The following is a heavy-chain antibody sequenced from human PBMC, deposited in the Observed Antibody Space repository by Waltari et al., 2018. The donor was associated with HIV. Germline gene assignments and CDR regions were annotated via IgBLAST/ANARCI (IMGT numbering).Heavy chain of an antibody. CDR1: GFTFYNYW. Sequence: EVRLVESGGGLVQPGGSLRLSCVASGFTFYNYWMGWVRQAPGKGLEWVANIKWDGDEKNYVDYVKGGFTISRDDGKNSLYLQMNSLRAEDTAVYYCTRLNYHFDFWGRGTLVAVSS. J-gene: IGHJ4*02. D-gene: IGHD3-10*01. V-gene: IGHV3-7*01. CDR2: IKWDGDEK. CDR3: TRLNYHFDF.